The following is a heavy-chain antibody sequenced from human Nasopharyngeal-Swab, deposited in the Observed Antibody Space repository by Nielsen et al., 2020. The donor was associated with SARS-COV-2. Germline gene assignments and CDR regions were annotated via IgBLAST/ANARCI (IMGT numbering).Heavy chain of an antibody. D-gene: IGHD3-16*01. CDR3: ARVTAYGFDI. V-gene: IGHV3-7*01. CDR2: INLYGSQK. J-gene: IGHJ3*02. Sequence: GGSLRPSCAASGFSFSGYGMSWVRQAPGKGLEWVANINLYGSQKNFVDSVKGRFTISRDNAKNVVYLQMNTMRAEDTAVYYCARVTAYGFDIWGQGTMVTVSS. CDR1: GFSFSGYG.